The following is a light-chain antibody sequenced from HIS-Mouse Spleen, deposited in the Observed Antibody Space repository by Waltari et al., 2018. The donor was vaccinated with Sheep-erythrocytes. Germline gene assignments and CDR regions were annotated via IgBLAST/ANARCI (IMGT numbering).Light chain of an antibody. CDR3: FSYAGSYTLV. V-gene: IGLV2-11*01. Sequence: QSALTQPRPVSGSPGQSVTIPCTGTSSDVGGYNYVSWYQQHPGKAPKLMIYDVSKRPAGVPDSFSAFKSGNTAYLTISGLQAEDEADYYCFSYAGSYTLVFGGGTKLTVL. CDR1: SSDVGGYNY. J-gene: IGLJ2*01. CDR2: DVS.